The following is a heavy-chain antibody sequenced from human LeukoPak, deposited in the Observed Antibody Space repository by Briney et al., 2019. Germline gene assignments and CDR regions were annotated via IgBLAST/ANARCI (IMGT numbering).Heavy chain of an antibody. D-gene: IGHD6-19*01. V-gene: IGHV3-23*01. CDR1: KFTFSTYG. CDR2: ISGSGGST. CDR3: AKGNSSGWDYFDY. J-gene: IGHJ4*02. Sequence: GGSLRLSCAASKFTFSTYGMSWVRQAPGKGLEWVSAISGSGGSTYYADSVKGRFTISRDNSRNTLYLQMNSLRAEDTAVYYCAKGNSSGWDYFDYWGQGTLVTVSS.